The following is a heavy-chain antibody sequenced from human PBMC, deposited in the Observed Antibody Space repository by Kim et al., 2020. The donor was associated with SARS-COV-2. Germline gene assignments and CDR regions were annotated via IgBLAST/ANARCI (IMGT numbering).Heavy chain of an antibody. CDR3: ARDPGGVLLWFGDYGMDV. V-gene: IGHV1-18*01. CDR2: ISAYNGNT. D-gene: IGHD3-10*01. J-gene: IGHJ6*02. CDR1: GYTFTSYG. Sequence: ASVKVSCKASGYTFTSYGISWVRQAPGQGLEWMGWISAYNGNTNYAQKLQGRVTMTTDTSTSTAYMELRSLRSDDTAVYYCARDPGGVLLWFGDYGMDVWGQGTTVTVSS.